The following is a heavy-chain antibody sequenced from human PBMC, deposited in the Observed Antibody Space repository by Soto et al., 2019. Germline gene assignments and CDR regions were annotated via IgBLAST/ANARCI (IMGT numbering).Heavy chain of an antibody. CDR3: AREAGDYDILTGYSYYYGMDV. Sequence: EVQLVESGGGLVQPGGSLRLSCAASGFTFSSYSMNWVRQAPGKGLEWVSCISSSSSTIYYADSVKGRFTISRDNAKNSLYLQMNSLRAEDTAVYYCAREAGDYDILTGYSYYYGMDVWGQGTTVTVSS. J-gene: IGHJ6*02. CDR1: GFTFSSYS. CDR2: ISSSSSTI. V-gene: IGHV3-48*01. D-gene: IGHD3-9*01.